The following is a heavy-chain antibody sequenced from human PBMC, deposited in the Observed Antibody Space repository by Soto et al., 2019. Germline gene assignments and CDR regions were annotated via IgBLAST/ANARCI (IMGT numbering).Heavy chain of an antibody. D-gene: IGHD6-19*01. CDR2: IGTAGDT. CDR3: ARSQWPGSLWDGMDV. V-gene: IGHV3-13*01. CDR1: GFTFSSYD. Sequence: GGSLRLSCAASGFTFSSYDMHWVRQATGKGLEWVSAIGTAGDTYYPGSVKGRFTISRENAKNSLYLQMNSLRAGDTAVYYCARSQWPGSLWDGMDVWGQGTTVTISS. J-gene: IGHJ6*02.